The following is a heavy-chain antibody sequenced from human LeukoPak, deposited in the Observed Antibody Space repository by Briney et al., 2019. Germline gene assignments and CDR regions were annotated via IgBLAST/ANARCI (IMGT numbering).Heavy chain of an antibody. D-gene: IGHD3-22*01. Sequence: GASVKVSCKASGYSFTGYFIHWVRQAPRQGLEWMGCIDPNRGDTKYAQKFQGRVSMPRDTSTRTAYMELSRLISDDTAVYFCARSGSTGYSLDYWGQGTLVTVSS. J-gene: IGHJ4*02. CDR2: IDPNRGDT. CDR3: ARSGSTGYSLDY. V-gene: IGHV1-2*02. CDR1: GYSFTGYF.